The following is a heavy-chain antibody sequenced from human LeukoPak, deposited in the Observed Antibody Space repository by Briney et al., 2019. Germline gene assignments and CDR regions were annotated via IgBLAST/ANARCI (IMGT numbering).Heavy chain of an antibody. CDR2: ISVYNGNT. J-gene: IGHJ3*02. V-gene: IGHV1-18*01. Sequence: ASVSVSCKASGYTFTSYAMNWVRQAPGQGLEWMGWISVYNGNTNYAQRLQGRVTMTTDTSTSTAYMELRSLRSDDTAVYYCARPRRCSSTTCTDAFDIWGQGTMVTVSS. CDR1: GYTFTSYA. CDR3: ARPRRCSSTTCTDAFDI. D-gene: IGHD2-2*01.